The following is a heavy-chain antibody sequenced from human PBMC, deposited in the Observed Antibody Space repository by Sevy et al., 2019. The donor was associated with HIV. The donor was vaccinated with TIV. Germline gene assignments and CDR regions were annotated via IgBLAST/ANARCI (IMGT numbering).Heavy chain of an antibody. CDR3: ARDGGYSIKWYPLY. V-gene: IGHV3-30-3*01. D-gene: IGHD6-13*01. CDR2: ISYEGTET. Sequence: QPGGSLRLSCAASGFAFSSHAMHWVRQAPGKGLEWVAVISYEGTETFYAASVEGRLTISRDNSKNMLSLQINSLRPEDTAVYYCARDGGYSIKWYPLYWGHGTLVTVSS. CDR1: GFAFSSHA. J-gene: IGHJ4*01.